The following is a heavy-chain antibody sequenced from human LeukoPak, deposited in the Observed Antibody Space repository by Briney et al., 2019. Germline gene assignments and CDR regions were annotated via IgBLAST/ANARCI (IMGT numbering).Heavy chain of an antibody. CDR1: GGSFSGYY. CDR3: ARSGYGSFDY. Sequence: SETLSLTCAVYGGSFSGYYWSWIRQPPGKGLEWIGSIYYSGSTYYNPSLKSRVTISVDTSKNQFSLKLSSVTAADTAVYYCARSGYGSFDYWGQGTLVTVSS. J-gene: IGHJ4*02. V-gene: IGHV4-34*01. CDR2: IYYSGST. D-gene: IGHD5-18*01.